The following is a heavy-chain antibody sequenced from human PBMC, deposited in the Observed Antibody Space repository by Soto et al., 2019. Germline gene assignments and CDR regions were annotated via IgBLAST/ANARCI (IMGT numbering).Heavy chain of an antibody. D-gene: IGHD3-10*01. V-gene: IGHV3-21*01. CDR2: ISSSGTFI. Sequence: KPGGSLRLSCAASGFTFSDYSMNWVRQAPGKGLEWVSFISSSGTFIHYADSVKGRFTISRDNAKNSLYLQMNSLRAEDTAVFYCGRVFYGSGSYFVDNWGQGALVTVSS. CDR1: GFTFSDYS. J-gene: IGHJ4*02. CDR3: GRVFYGSGSYFVDN.